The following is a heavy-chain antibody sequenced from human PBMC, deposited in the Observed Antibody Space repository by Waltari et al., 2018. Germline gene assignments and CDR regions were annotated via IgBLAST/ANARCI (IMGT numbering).Heavy chain of an antibody. CDR3: ARRRWYFDL. CDR2: GST. V-gene: IGHV4-59*08. Sequence: GSTNYNPSLKSRVTISVDTSKNQFSLKLSSVTAADTAVYYCARRRWYFDLWGRGTLVTVSS. J-gene: IGHJ2*01.